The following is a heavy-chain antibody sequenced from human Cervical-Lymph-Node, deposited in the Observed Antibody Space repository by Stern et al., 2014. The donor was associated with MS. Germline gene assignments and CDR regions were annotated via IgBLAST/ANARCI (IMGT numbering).Heavy chain of an antibody. D-gene: IGHD4-17*01. CDR2: IYWDDEK. J-gene: IGHJ3*02. V-gene: IGHV2-5*02. Sequence: EESGPTLVKATQPLTLTCTFSGFALRNSGVSVAWIRQPPGKALEXLAVIYWDDEKRYSPSLKSRLSITKDASESQVVLTMTNMDPVDTATYYCTHSLHGDYYDAFDTWGQGTMVPVSS. CDR3: THSLHGDYYDAFDT. CDR1: GFALRNSGVS.